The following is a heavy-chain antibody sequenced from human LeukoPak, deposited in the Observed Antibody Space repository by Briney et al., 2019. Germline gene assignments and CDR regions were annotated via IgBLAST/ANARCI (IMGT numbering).Heavy chain of an antibody. V-gene: IGHV5-51*01. D-gene: IGHD3-10*01. Sequence: GESLKISCQVSGYIFTHCWIGWVRQMPGKGLESMGIIFPADSDTTYSPSYQGQVTISADKSISTVYLQWSSLKASDTAMYYCASQSRESSKTRGYYFDFWGQGTLVTVSS. CDR3: ASQSRESSKTRGYYFDF. J-gene: IGHJ4*02. CDR1: GYIFTHCW. CDR2: IFPADSDT.